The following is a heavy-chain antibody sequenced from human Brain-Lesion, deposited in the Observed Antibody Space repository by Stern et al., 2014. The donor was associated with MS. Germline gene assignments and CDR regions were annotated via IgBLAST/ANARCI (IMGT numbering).Heavy chain of an antibody. CDR1: GFTFSSYG. Sequence: VQLVQSGGGVVQPGRSLRLSCAVSGFTFSSYGMYWVRQAPGKGLEWVAGIWVDGTKKNYIESVKGRFTISRDNSKNTLSLQMTSLRAEDTAVYYCAKDKNDSSGWNLYFYGMDVWGQGTTVIVSS. J-gene: IGHJ6*02. D-gene: IGHD6-19*01. V-gene: IGHV3-33*06. CDR3: AKDKNDSSGWNLYFYGMDV. CDR2: IWVDGTKK.